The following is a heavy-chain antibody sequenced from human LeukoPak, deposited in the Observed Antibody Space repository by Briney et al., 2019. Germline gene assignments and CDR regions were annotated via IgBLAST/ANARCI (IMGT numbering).Heavy chain of an antibody. CDR1: GGSISSYY. V-gene: IGHV4-59*01. Sequence: PSETLSLTRTVSGGSISSYYWSWIRQPPGKGLEWIGYIYYSGSTNYNPSLKSRVTISVDTSKNQFSLKLSPVTAADTAVYYCARVGKAKDILTGYYHSVHFDYWGQGTLVTVSS. J-gene: IGHJ4*02. D-gene: IGHD3-9*01. CDR3: ARVGKAKDILTGYYHSVHFDY. CDR2: IYYSGST.